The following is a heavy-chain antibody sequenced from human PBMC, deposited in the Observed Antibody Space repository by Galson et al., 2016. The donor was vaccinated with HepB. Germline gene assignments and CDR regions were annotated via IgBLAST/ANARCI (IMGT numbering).Heavy chain of an antibody. Sequence: SETLSLTCTVSGGSISSYSWSWIRQPPGMGLEWIGSIYYSGSTSYNPSLKSRVTISVDTSKNQFSLKLSSVIAADTAVYYCWRCYDFWSDSHIGDVFDIWGQGTMVTVSS. J-gene: IGHJ3*02. CDR1: GGSISSYS. D-gene: IGHD3-3*01. CDR2: IYYSGST. V-gene: IGHV4-59*05. CDR3: WRCYDFWSDSHIGDVFDI.